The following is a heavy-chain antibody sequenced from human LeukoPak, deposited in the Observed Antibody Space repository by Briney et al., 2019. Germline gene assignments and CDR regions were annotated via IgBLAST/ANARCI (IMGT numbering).Heavy chain of an antibody. CDR2: INWNGGST. CDR3: ARDKQLGRTFDI. CDR1: GFTFYDYG. D-gene: IGHD6-6*01. V-gene: IGHV3-20*01. Sequence: GGSLRLSCAASGFTFYDYGMSWVRHAPGKGLEWVSGINWNGGSTGYADSVKGRFTISRDNAKNSLYLQMNSLRAEDTALYHCARDKQLGRTFDIWGQGTMVTVSS. J-gene: IGHJ3*02.